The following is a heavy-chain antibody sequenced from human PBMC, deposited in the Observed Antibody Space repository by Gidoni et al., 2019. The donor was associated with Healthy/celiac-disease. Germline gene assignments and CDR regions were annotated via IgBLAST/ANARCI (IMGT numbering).Heavy chain of an antibody. Sequence: EVQLLESGGGLVQRGGAMRLAWADSGVTCSSNAMSWVRQAPGKGLECVSAISGSGGSTYYADSVKGRFTISSDNSKNTLYLHLTSLRAADTAVYYCAKGFSTSDYWGQGTLVTVSS. J-gene: IGHJ4*02. CDR1: GVTCSSNA. D-gene: IGHD2-2*01. CDR2: ISGSGGST. V-gene: IGHV3-23*01. CDR3: AKGFSTSDY.